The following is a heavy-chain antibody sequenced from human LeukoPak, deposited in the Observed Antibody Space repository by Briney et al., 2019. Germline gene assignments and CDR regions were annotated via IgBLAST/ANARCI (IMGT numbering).Heavy chain of an antibody. Sequence: GGSLRLSCAASGFTFSSYAMHWVRQAPGKGLEWVAVISYDGSNKYYADSVKGRFTISRDNSKNTLYLQMNSLRAEDTAVYYCARSPRTTTFPYYYYYMDVWGKGTTVTVSS. CDR1: GFTFSSYA. V-gene: IGHV3-30*04. J-gene: IGHJ6*03. D-gene: IGHD1-1*01. CDR3: ARSPRTTTFPYYYYYMDV. CDR2: ISYDGSNK.